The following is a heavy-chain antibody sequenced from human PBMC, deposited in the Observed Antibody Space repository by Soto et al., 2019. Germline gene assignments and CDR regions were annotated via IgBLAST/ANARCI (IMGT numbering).Heavy chain of an antibody. CDR3: ARGGTRSDY. CDR1: GYTFTNFG. J-gene: IGHJ4*02. D-gene: IGHD3-16*01. CDR2: ISAYNGNT. V-gene: IGHV1-18*01. Sequence: QVQLVQSGAEVKKPGASVKVSCKTSGYTFTNFGLSWVRQAPGQGLEWMGWISAYNGNTNYAQSFQGRVTMTTDAGMSKAYMELRSRRSGDTAVYYCARGGTRSDYWGQGTLVTVSS.